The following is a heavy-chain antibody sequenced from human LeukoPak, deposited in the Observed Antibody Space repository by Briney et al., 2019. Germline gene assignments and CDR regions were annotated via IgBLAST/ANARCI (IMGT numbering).Heavy chain of an antibody. V-gene: IGHV1-3*04. D-gene: IGHD6-13*01. CDR3: AREAGVP. CDR1: GYRFTTLP. J-gene: IGHJ5*02. CDR2: INTDNGDT. Sequence: ASVKVSCKASGYRFTTLPIEWERQAPGQSLEWMGWINTDNGDTKYSQKFQDRVTITRDTSATTSYMEVSRLIYEDTAVYYCAREAGVPWGQGTLVTVSS.